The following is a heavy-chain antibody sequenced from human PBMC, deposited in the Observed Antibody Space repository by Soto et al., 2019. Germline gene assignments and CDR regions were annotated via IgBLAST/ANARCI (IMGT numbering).Heavy chain of an antibody. CDR3: ARVEAVAGLYNYHGLDV. CDR1: GGTFSNYA. V-gene: IGHV1-69*12. D-gene: IGHD6-19*01. J-gene: IGHJ6*02. Sequence: QVQLVQSGAEVKKPGSSVKVSCKVSGGTFSNYAIDWVRLAPGHGLEWMGGIVPIFGTTYYTQKFQGRATINAEDSTTTAYLEMSSLRSEDTAIYYCARVEAVAGLYNYHGLDVWGQGTAVTVSS. CDR2: IVPIFGTT.